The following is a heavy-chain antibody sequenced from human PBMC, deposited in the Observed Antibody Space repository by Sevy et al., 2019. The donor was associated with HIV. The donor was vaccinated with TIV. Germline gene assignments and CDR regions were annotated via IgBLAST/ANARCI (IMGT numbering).Heavy chain of an antibody. V-gene: IGHV3-15*01. CDR2: IKSEFDGGAI. Sequence: GGFLRLSCTASGFTFSSAWMSWVRQAPGKGLEWVGRIKSEFDGGAIDYAAPVKGRFTISREDSKNTVYLQMNSLKTEETAVYYCITDPAYRGYDEEVINYYFYGMDVWGQGTTVTVSS. D-gene: IGHD5-12*01. J-gene: IGHJ6*02. CDR1: GFTFSSAW. CDR3: ITDPAYRGYDEEVINYYFYGMDV.